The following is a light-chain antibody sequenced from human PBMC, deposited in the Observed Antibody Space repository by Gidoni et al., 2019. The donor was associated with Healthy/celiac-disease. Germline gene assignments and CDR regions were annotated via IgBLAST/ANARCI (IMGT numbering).Light chain of an antibody. Sequence: EIVLTQSPATLSLSPGERATLSCRASQRVSSYLAWYQQKPGQAPRLLIYDASHRATGIPARFSGSGSGIDFTLTISSLEPEDFAVYYCQQRSNWPPTFGGGTKVEIK. CDR2: DAS. CDR1: QRVSSY. J-gene: IGKJ4*01. CDR3: QQRSNWPPT. V-gene: IGKV3-11*01.